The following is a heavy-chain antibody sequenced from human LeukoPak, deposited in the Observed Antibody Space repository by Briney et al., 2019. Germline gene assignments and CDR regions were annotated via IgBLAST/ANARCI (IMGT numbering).Heavy chain of an antibody. CDR2: SSSSGSRI. CDR3: ARIYGSGSFWDY. Sequence: PGGSLRLSCAASGFTFDDYGMNWVRQAPGKGLEWISYSSSSGSRIYYADSVKGRFTISRDNAKNSLYLQMNSLRVEDTAVYYRARIYGSGSFWDYWGQGTLVTVSS. D-gene: IGHD3-10*01. V-gene: IGHV3-48*03. J-gene: IGHJ4*02. CDR1: GFTFDDYG.